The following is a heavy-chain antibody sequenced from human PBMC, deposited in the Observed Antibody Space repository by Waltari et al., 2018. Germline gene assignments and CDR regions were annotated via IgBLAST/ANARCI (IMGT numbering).Heavy chain of an antibody. V-gene: IGHV4-4*07. Sequence: QVQLQESGPGLVKPSETLSLTCTVSGGSISSYYWSWIRPPAGKGLEWIGRIYTSGSTNYNPSLKSRVTMSVDTSKNQFSLKLSSVTAADTAVYYCARDKPLLIAVAGWYFDLWGRGTLVTVSS. CDR3: ARDKPLLIAVAGWYFDL. CDR2: IYTSGST. CDR1: GGSISSYY. J-gene: IGHJ2*01. D-gene: IGHD6-19*01.